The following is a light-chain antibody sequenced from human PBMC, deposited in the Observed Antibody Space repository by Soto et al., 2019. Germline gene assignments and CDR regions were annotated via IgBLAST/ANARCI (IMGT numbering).Light chain of an antibody. Sequence: EIVLTQSPGTLSLSPGERATLSCRASQSVSSHLAWYQQKPGQAPRLLIYDASNRATGIPARFSGSGSGTDCTLTISSLEPEDFAVYHCVQRTTWPWTCGQGSQVELK. CDR1: QSVSSH. V-gene: IGKV3-11*01. J-gene: IGKJ1*01. CDR2: DAS. CDR3: VQRTTWPWT.